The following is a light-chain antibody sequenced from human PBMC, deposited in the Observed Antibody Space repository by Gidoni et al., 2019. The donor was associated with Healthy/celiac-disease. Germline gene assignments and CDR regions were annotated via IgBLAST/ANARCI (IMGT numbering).Light chain of an antibody. V-gene: IGLV3-1*01. Sequence: SYELTQPPSVSVSPGQTASITCSGDKLGDKYACWYQQKPGQSPVLVIYQDSKRPSGIPDLFSGSNSGNTATLTISGTQAMDEADYYCQAWDSSTYVFGTGTKVTVL. J-gene: IGLJ1*01. CDR1: KLGDKY. CDR3: QAWDSSTYV. CDR2: QDS.